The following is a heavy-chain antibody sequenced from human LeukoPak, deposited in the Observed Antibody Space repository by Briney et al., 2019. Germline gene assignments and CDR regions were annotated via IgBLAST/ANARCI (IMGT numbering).Heavy chain of an antibody. V-gene: IGHV4-34*01. D-gene: IGHD2-2*03. J-gene: IGHJ3*02. CDR2: INHSGST. CDR1: GGPFSGYY. CDR3: AMPLGYCSSTSCVRGPPYDFDI. Sequence: SETLSLTCAVYGGPFSGYYWSWIRQPPGKGLEWIGEINHSGSTNYNPSLKSRVTISVDTSKNQFSLKLSSVTAADTAVYYCAMPLGYCSSTSCVRGPPYDFDIWGKGTMVTVSS.